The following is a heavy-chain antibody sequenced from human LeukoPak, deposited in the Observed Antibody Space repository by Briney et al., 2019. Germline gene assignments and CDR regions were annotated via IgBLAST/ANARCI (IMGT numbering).Heavy chain of an antibody. CDR3: ARHPPYSSGRRWFDP. CDR2: IYPGDSDT. J-gene: IGHJ5*02. CDR1: GYSFTSNW. Sequence: GESLKISCKGSGYSFTSNWIAWVRQMPGKGLEGMGIIYPGDSDTRYSPSFQGQVTISADKSISTPYLQWTTLKATDTAMYYCARHPPYSSGRRWFDPWGQGTLVIVSS. D-gene: IGHD6-19*01. V-gene: IGHV5-51*01.